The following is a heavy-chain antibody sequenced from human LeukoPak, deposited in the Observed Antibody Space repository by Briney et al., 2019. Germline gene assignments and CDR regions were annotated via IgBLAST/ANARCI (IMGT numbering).Heavy chain of an antibody. Sequence: PGGSLRLSCAASGFTFSSYGMHWVRQAPGQGLEWVAFIRYDGSNKYYADSVKGRFTISRDNSKNTLYLQMNSLRAEDTAVYYCAPTPAAQTYYFDYWGQGTLVTVSS. D-gene: IGHD6-25*01. J-gene: IGHJ4*02. CDR1: GFTFSSYG. CDR3: APTPAAQTYYFDY. CDR2: IRYDGSNK. V-gene: IGHV3-30*02.